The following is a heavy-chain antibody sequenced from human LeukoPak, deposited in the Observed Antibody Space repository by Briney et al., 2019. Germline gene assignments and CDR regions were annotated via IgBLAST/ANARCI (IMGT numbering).Heavy chain of an antibody. V-gene: IGHV3-23*01. CDR3: AKTGNYDILTGYYH. CDR2: ISGSGDST. J-gene: IGHJ4*02. Sequence: GGSLRLSCAASGFTFSNFAMSCVRQAPGKGLEWVSAISGSGDSTYYADSVKGRFTISRDNSKNTLYLQMNSLRAEDTAVYYCAKTGNYDILTGYYHWGQGSLVTVSS. D-gene: IGHD3-9*01. CDR1: GFTFSNFA.